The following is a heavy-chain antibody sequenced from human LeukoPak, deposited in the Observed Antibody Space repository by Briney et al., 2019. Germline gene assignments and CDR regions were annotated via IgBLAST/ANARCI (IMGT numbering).Heavy chain of an antibody. V-gene: IGHV4-59*12. J-gene: IGHJ4*02. CDR2: IYYSGST. Sequence: SETLSLTCTVSGGSISSYYWSWIRQPPGKGLEWIGYIYYSGSTNYSPSLKSRVTISVDTSKNQFSLKLSSVTAADTAVYYCARLGRRGIVVVMGFDYWGQGTLVTVSS. CDR3: ARLGRRGIVVVMGFDY. CDR1: GGSISSYY. D-gene: IGHD3-22*01.